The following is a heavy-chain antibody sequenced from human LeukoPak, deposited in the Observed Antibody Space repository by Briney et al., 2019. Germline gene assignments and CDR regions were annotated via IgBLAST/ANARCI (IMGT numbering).Heavy chain of an antibody. Sequence: PGGSLRLSCAASGFTFSSYAMSWVRQAPGKGLEWVAYISGRSYSMYYADSVKGRFNISRDNSLNSLYLHMSSLRADDTAVYYCVRGKRRFDYWGQGTLVTVSS. CDR1: GFTFSSYA. J-gene: IGHJ4*02. CDR2: ISGRSYSM. V-gene: IGHV3-48*04. CDR3: VRGKRRFDY.